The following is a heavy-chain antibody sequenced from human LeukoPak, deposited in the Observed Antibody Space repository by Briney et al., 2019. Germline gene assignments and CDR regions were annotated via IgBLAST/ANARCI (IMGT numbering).Heavy chain of an antibody. V-gene: IGHV4-31*03. Sequence: PSETLSLTCTVSGGSISSGGYYWSWIRQHPGKGLEWIGYIYYSGSTYYNPSLKSRVTISVDTSKNQFSLKLSSVTAADTAVYYCARGSSYGSGSYYWYYFDYWGQGTLVTVSS. D-gene: IGHD3-10*01. CDR1: GGSISSGGYY. J-gene: IGHJ4*02. CDR2: IYYSGST. CDR3: ARGSSYGSGSYYWYYFDY.